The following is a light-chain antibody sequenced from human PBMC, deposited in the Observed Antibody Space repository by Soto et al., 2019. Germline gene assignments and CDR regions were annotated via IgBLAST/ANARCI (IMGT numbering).Light chain of an antibody. V-gene: IGLV2-14*01. Sequence: QSVLTQPASVSRSPGQSITIACTVTISYLGKYNYVSWFQQHPGKAPKLMIYEVTNRPSGVSSRFSGSKSGNTASLTVSGLQTDEEADYYCCSFTKSNTWVFGSGTKVNVL. CDR1: ISYLGKYNY. CDR2: EVT. CDR3: CSFTKSNTWV. J-gene: IGLJ1*01.